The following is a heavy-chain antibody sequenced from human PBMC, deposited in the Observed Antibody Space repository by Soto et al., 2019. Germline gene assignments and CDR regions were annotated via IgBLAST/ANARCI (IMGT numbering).Heavy chain of an antibody. D-gene: IGHD3-3*01. CDR3: ARDPYDFWSGYSQFDP. CDR1: GGSISSGGYY. V-gene: IGHV4-31*03. Sequence: SETLSLTCTVSGGSISSGGYYWSWIRQHPGKGLEWIGYIYYSGSTYYNPSLKSRVTISVDTSKNQFSLKLSSVTAADTAVYYCARDPYDFWSGYSQFDPWGQGTLVTVSS. CDR2: IYYSGST. J-gene: IGHJ5*02.